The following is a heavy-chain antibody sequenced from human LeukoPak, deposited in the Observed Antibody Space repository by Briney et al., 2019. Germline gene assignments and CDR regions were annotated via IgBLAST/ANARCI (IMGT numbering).Heavy chain of an antibody. D-gene: IGHD1-26*01. V-gene: IGHV3-7*05. CDR3: ASYLGGTTGFDS. Sequence: PGGSLRLSCAASGFSFSTYWMSWVRQAPRRGLEWVANIKEDGSVKFYVDPVKGRFTVSRDNAKNSLYLQMSSLRAEDTAVYYCASYLGGTTGFDSWGQGTLVTVSS. CDR2: IKEDGSVK. J-gene: IGHJ4*02. CDR1: GFSFSTYW.